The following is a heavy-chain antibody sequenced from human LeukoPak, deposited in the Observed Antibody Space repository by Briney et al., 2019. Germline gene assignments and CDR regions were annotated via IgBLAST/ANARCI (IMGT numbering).Heavy chain of an antibody. CDR2: INDRGHT. CDR3: TRGTDSSKIGDY. J-gene: IGHJ4*02. CDR1: GGSFSGYH. Sequence: SETLSLTCAAHGGSFSGYHWNWIRQFPGKGLEWIGEINDRGHTNYNPSFDSRVTLSADTSKKHFSLKLTSMTAADTAVYYCTRGTDSSKIGDYWGRGISVTVSS. D-gene: IGHD2-21*01. V-gene: IGHV4-34*01.